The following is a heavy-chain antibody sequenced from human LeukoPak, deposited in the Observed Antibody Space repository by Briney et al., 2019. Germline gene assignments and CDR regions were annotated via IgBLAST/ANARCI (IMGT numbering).Heavy chain of an antibody. J-gene: IGHJ4*02. Sequence: GGSLRLSCAASGSTSSNFAMGSVRQALGEGLWWVSGITNTGGDTFHADSVKGRLTISRDNPKYTLYLQMNSLRVEDTAMYYCVKGSSSSRPYYFDSWGQGTLVTVSS. D-gene: IGHD6-6*01. CDR2: ITNTGGDT. CDR3: VKGSSSSRPYYFDS. V-gene: IGHV3-23*01. CDR1: GSTSSNFA.